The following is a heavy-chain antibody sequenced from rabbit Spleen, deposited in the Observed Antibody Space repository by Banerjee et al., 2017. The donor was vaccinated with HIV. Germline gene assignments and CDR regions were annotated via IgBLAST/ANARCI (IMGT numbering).Heavy chain of an antibody. CDR3: ARGNYDLYDSANDL. D-gene: IGHD2-1*01. CDR2: IDTGGGAS. V-gene: IGHV1S40*01. J-gene: IGHJ3*01. Sequence: QSLEESGGDLVKPEGSLTLTSTASGFSFGSSYYMCWVRQAPGKGLEWIGCIDTGGGASYYASWAKGRFTISKTSNTVTLQMPSLTVADTATYFCARGNYDLYDSANDLWGQGTLVTVS. CDR1: GFSFGSSYY.